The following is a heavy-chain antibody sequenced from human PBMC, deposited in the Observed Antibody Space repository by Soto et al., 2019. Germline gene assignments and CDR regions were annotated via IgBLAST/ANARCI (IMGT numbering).Heavy chain of an antibody. CDR2: IYYSGST. CDR3: ARHFSTVWGVIALGVDP. CDR1: GGSISSISYY. Sequence: SETLSLTCTVSGGSISSISYYWGWIRQPPGKRLEWIRSIYYSGSTYYNPSLNSRVTISVDTYKNQFSLKRSSVTAAATAGYYCARHFSTVWGVIALGVDPWGQETLVTVSS. V-gene: IGHV4-39*01. J-gene: IGHJ5*02. D-gene: IGHD3-16*02.